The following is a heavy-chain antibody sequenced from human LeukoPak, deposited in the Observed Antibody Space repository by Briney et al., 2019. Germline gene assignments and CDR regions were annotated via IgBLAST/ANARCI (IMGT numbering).Heavy chain of an antibody. D-gene: IGHD3-10*01. CDR2: INHIGST. CDR1: GGSFSGYY. J-gene: IGHJ5*02. Sequence: PSETLSLTCAVYGGSFSGYYWSWIRQPPGKVLEWIGEINHIGSTNYNPSLKSRVTISVDMSKNQFSLKLSSVTAADTAVYYCASNYYGSGSYNWFDPWGQGTLVTVSS. CDR3: ASNYYGSGSYNWFDP. V-gene: IGHV4-34*01.